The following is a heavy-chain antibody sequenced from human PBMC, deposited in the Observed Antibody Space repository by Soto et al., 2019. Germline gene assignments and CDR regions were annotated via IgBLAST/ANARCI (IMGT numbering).Heavy chain of an antibody. V-gene: IGHV3-30-3*01. Sequence: GGSLRLSCAASGFTFSTYAMHWVRQAPGKGLEWVALISYDGSNKYYADSVKGRFTISRDSSKNTLYLQMNSLRTEDTAVYYCARDRGSHFDYWGQGTLVTVSS. CDR2: ISYDGSNK. D-gene: IGHD1-26*01. CDR1: GFTFSTYA. J-gene: IGHJ4*02. CDR3: ARDRGSHFDY.